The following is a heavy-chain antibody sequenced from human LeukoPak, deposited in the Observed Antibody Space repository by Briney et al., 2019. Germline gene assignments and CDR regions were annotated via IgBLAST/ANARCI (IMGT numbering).Heavy chain of an antibody. J-gene: IGHJ6*02. CDR2: IKQDGSEK. Sequence: GGSLRLSCAASGFTFSSYWMSWVRQAPGKGLEWVANIKQDGSEKYYVDSVKGRFAISRDNAKNSLYLQMNGLRAEDTAVYYCARDLLELGYYYYGMDVWGQGTTVTVSS. V-gene: IGHV3-7*01. D-gene: IGHD6-13*01. CDR3: ARDLLELGYYYYGMDV. CDR1: GFTFSSYW.